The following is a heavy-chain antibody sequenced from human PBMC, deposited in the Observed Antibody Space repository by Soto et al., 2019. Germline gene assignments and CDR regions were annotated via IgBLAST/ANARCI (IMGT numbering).Heavy chain of an antibody. CDR3: ARSPIAAADYMDV. Sequence: QVQLHQWGAGLLKHSETLSLTCGVYGGSLSGFYWSYIRQSPGKGLEWIGEINHSGITHYNPSLKNRVTMSVDTSKNQFSLEVTSVTATDTAVYYCARSPIAAADYMDVWGKGTTVIVSS. J-gene: IGHJ6*03. V-gene: IGHV4-34*01. CDR1: GGSLSGFY. CDR2: INHSGIT. D-gene: IGHD6-13*01.